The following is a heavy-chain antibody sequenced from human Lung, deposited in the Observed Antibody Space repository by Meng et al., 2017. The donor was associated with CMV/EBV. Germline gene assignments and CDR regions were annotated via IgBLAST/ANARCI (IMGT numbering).Heavy chain of an antibody. CDR2: IYHSGTT. CDR3: ARANTAMGPFDS. D-gene: IGHD5-18*01. CDR1: GYFITTGFH. V-gene: IGHV4-38-2*02. Sequence: LXCTVSGYFITTGFHWGWIRQPPGKGLEWIGSIYHSGTTYYNPSLGSRLTMSVDTSKNHSSLKLSSVTAADTAVYYCARANTAMGPFDSWGQGTXVTVSS. J-gene: IGHJ4*02.